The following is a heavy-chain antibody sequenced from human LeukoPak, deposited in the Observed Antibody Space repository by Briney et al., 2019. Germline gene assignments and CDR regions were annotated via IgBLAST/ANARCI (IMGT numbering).Heavy chain of an antibody. J-gene: IGHJ4*02. CDR2: IIPILGIA. CDR3: ARDGGASGYSYGYTPLDY. CDR1: GGTFSSYT. D-gene: IGHD5-18*01. V-gene: IGHV1-69*04. Sequence: SVKVSRKASGGTFSSYTISWVRQAPGQGLEWMGRIIPILGIANYAQKFQGRVTITADKSTSTAYMELSSLRSEDTAVYYCARDGGASGYSYGYTPLDYWGQGTLVTVSS.